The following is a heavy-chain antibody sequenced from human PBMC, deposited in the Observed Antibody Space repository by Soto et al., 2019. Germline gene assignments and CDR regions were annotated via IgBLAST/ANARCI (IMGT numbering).Heavy chain of an antibody. CDR1: GFTFGSYA. D-gene: IGHD3-10*01. CDR2: ISYNGDDE. V-gene: IGHV3-30-3*02. CDR3: AKPFGFGEFHYYYYYGMDV. J-gene: IGHJ6*02. Sequence: GGSLRLSCAASGFTFGSYAMHWVRQAPGKGLEWLAVISYNGDDEYYADSVKGRFTISRDNSENTLYLQMNSLRVEDTAVYYCAKPFGFGEFHYYYYYGMDVWGQGXTVTVYS.